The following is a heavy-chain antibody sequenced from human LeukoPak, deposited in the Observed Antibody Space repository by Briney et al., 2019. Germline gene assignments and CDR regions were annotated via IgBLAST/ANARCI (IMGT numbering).Heavy chain of an antibody. CDR2: INPNSGGA. CDR1: GYIFTGYY. CDR3: ARGSDYGDSPGLN. V-gene: IGHV1-2*06. D-gene: IGHD4-17*01. J-gene: IGHJ4*02. Sequence: ASVKVSCKASGYIFTGYYMHWVRQAPGQGLEWMGRINPNSGGANYAQKFQGRVAITRDMSISTAYMELSRLGSDDTAVYYCARGSDYGDSPGLNWGQGTLVTVSS.